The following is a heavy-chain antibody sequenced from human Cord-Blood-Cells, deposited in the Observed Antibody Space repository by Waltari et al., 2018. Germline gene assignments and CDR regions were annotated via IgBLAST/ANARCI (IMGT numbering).Heavy chain of an antibody. CDR3: ASSLGIRRNWFDP. CDR2: INHSGSP. J-gene: IGHJ5*02. Sequence: QVQLQQWGAGLLKPSETLSLTCAVYGGSFSGYYWRWIRQPPGKGLEWIGEINHSGSPNYNPSLKSRVTISVDTSKNQFSRKLSSVTAADTAVYYCASSLGIRRNWFDPWGQGTLVTVSS. V-gene: IGHV4-34*01. CDR1: GGSFSGYY. D-gene: IGHD3-16*01.